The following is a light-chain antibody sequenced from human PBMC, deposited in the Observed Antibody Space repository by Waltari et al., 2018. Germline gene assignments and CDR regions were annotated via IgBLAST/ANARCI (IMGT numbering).Light chain of an antibody. CDR2: VNSDGSH. V-gene: IGLV4-69*01. CDR3: QTGGHGTWV. CDR1: SGHSSNI. Sequence: QLVVPQPPPASPPLGASANLTCTLSSGHSSNIVAWLQQRPEKGPRYLMKVNSDGSHIKGDDIPDRFSGSSSGAERYLTISSLQPDDEADYYCQTGGHGTWVFGGGTTLTVL. J-gene: IGLJ3*02.